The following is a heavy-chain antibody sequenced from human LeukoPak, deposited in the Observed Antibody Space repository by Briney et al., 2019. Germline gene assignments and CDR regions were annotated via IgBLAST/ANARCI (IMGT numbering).Heavy chain of an antibody. V-gene: IGHV3-7*01. Sequence: GGSLRLSCAASGFTFSSYWMTWVRQAPGKGLEWVANIKQDGSEEYYVDSVKGRFTITRDNAKNSLYLQMNSLRAEDTAVYYCARDGLGSAFDYWGQGTLVTVSS. CDR3: ARDGLGSAFDY. CDR2: IKQDGSEE. J-gene: IGHJ4*02. CDR1: GFTFSSYW. D-gene: IGHD3/OR15-3a*01.